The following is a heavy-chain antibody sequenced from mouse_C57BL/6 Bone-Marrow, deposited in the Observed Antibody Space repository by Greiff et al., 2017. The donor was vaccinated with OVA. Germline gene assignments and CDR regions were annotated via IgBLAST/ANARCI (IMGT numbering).Heavy chain of an antibody. CDR3: AIYDSYPLGYFDV. V-gene: IGHV1-64*01. D-gene: IGHD2-3*01. Sequence: QVQLQQPGAELVKPGASVKLSCKASGYTFTSYWMHWVKQRPGQGLEWIGMIHPNSGSTNYNEKFKSKATLTVDKSSSTAYMQLSSLTSEDSAVYSFAIYDSYPLGYFDVWGTGTTVTVSS. CDR1: GYTFTSYW. J-gene: IGHJ1*03. CDR2: IHPNSGST.